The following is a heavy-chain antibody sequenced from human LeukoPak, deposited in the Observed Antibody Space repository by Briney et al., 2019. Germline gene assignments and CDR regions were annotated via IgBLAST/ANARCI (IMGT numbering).Heavy chain of an antibody. D-gene: IGHD3-3*01. CDR2: IYTSGST. J-gene: IGHJ5*02. CDR1: GGSISSGSYY. Sequence: PSETLSLTCTVSGGSISSGSYYWSWIRQPAGKGLEWIGRIYTSGSTNYNPSLKSRVTISVDTSKNQFSLKLSSVTGADTAVYYCAREDFWKRLDPWGQGTLVTVSS. V-gene: IGHV4-61*02. CDR3: AREDFWKRLDP.